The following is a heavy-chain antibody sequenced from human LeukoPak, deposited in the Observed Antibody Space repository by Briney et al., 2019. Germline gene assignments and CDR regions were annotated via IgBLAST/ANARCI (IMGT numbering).Heavy chain of an antibody. CDR2: ISWNSGSI. CDR3: ARGVGYYGRYYFDY. Sequence: SGGSLRLSCAASGFTFDDYAMHWVRQAPGKGLEWVSGISWNSGSIGYADSVKGRFTISRDNSKNTLYLQMNSLRVEDTAVYYCARGVGYYGRYYFDYWGQGTLVTVSS. CDR1: GFTFDDYA. D-gene: IGHD3-10*01. V-gene: IGHV3-9*01. J-gene: IGHJ4*02.